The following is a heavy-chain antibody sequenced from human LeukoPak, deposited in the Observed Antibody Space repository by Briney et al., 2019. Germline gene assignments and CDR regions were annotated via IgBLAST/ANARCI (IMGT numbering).Heavy chain of an antibody. Sequence: EGSLRLSCAASGFTLSSYWMTWVRQAPGKGLEWVANIKQDGSEKYYVDSVKGRFTIARDNAKNSLYLQMNSLRAEDTAVYYCARDPAAPINWFDPWGQGTLVTVSS. CDR1: GFTLSSYW. CDR3: ARDPAAPINWFDP. CDR2: IKQDGSEK. D-gene: IGHD6-13*01. J-gene: IGHJ5*02. V-gene: IGHV3-7*01.